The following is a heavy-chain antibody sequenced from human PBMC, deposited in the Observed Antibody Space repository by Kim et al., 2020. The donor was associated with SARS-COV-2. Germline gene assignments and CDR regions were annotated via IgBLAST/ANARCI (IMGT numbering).Heavy chain of an antibody. D-gene: IGHD3-22*01. CDR3: AGIKGARDSSGYCHDAFD. Sequence: SETLSLTCAVYGGSFSGYYWSWIRQPPGKGLEWIGEINHSGSTNYNPSLKSRVTISVDTSKNQFSLKLSSVTAADTAVYYCAGIKGARDSSGYCHDAFD. CDR1: GGSFSGYY. V-gene: IGHV4-34*01. J-gene: IGHJ3*02. CDR2: INHSGST.